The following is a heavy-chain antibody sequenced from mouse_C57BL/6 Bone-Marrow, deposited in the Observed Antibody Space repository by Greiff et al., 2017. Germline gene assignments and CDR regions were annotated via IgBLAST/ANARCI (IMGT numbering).Heavy chain of an antibody. CDR2: IYPGSGST. V-gene: IGHV1-55*01. CDR1: GYTFTSYW. Sequence: QVQLQQPGAELVKPGASVKMSCKASGYTFTSYWITWVKQRPGQGLEWIGDIYPGSGSTNYNEKFKSKATLTVDTSSSTAYMQRSSLTSEDSAVYYCARGGYDYGSFAYWGQGTLVTVSA. D-gene: IGHD2-4*01. CDR3: ARGGYDYGSFAY. J-gene: IGHJ3*01.